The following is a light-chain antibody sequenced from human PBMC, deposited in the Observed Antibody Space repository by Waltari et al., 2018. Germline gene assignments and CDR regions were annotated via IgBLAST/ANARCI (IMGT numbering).Light chain of an antibody. Sequence: IQMTQSPSSLSAFVGDTVTITCQASQGIGHNLNWYQQKPGKAPKLLIYRASSLQSGIPSRFSGSGSGTDFTLTISSLQPEDFATYYCQQGYNYPFTFGPGTKLDIK. CDR1: QGIGHN. CDR3: QQGYNYPFT. CDR2: RAS. V-gene: IGKV1-6*01. J-gene: IGKJ3*01.